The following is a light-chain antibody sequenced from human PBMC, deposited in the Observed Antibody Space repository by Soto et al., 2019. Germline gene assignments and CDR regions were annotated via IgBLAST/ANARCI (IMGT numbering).Light chain of an antibody. V-gene: IGKV3-15*01. CDR2: GAS. CDR3: QQYNNWPPYT. J-gene: IGKJ4*01. Sequence: EIVMTQSPATLSVSPGERATLSCRARQSVSSNLAWYQQKPGQAPRLLLYGASTRATGIPARFSGSGSGTEFTLTITSLQSDDFAFYYCQQYNNWPPYTCGGGTKVGIK. CDR1: QSVSSN.